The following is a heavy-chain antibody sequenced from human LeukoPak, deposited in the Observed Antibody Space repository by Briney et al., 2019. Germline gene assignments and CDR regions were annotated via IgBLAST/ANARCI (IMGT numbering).Heavy chain of an antibody. D-gene: IGHD4-17*01. CDR2: ISGSGGST. CDR3: AKDLTFYGDYGVDY. CDR1: GFTFSSYA. J-gene: IGHJ4*02. Sequence: GGSLRLSCAASGFTFSSYAMSWVRQAPGKGLEWVSAISGSGGSTYYADSVKGRFTISRDNSKNTLYLQMNSLRAEDTAVYYCAKDLTFYGDYGVDYWGQGTLATVSS. V-gene: IGHV3-23*01.